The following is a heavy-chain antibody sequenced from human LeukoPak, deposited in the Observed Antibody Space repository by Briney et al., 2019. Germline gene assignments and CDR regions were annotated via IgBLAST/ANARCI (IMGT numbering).Heavy chain of an antibody. Sequence: SETLSLTCTVSGGSISNYYWSWIRQPPGKGLEWIGYIYYSGSTNYNPSLKSRVTISVDTSKNQFSLKLSSVTAADTAVYYCARSAAAGTGGYNWFDSWGQGTLVTVSS. CDR2: IYYSGST. CDR1: GGSISNYY. V-gene: IGHV4-59*01. CDR3: ARSAAAGTGGYNWFDS. J-gene: IGHJ5*01. D-gene: IGHD6-13*01.